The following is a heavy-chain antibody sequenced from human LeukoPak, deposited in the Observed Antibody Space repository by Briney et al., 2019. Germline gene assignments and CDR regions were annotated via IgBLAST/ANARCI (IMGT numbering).Heavy chain of an antibody. Sequence: QPGGSLRLSCAASGFTFSSYSMNWVRQAPGKGLEWVSYISSSSSTIYYADSMKGRFTISRDNAKNSLYLQMNSLRAEDTAVYYCARERGDYGPRPFDYWGQGTLVTVSS. CDR2: ISSSSSTI. V-gene: IGHV3-48*01. D-gene: IGHD4-17*01. J-gene: IGHJ4*02. CDR1: GFTFSSYS. CDR3: ARERGDYGPRPFDY.